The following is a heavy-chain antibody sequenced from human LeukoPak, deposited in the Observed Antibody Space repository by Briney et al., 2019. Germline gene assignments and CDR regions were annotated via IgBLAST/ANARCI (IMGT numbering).Heavy chain of an antibody. D-gene: IGHD5-24*01. J-gene: IGHJ4*02. V-gene: IGHV3-23*01. CDR3: AKDLFGDGYNFDY. CDR2: ICGSGGGT. CDR1: IFTFRSYA. Sequence: PGGALRLSRADSIFTFRSYAMSWVRQAPGKGREWVSTICGSGGGTYYAAALKGRFTISRDNSTNTLYLQMNSLRAEDKAVYYCAKDLFGDGYNFDYWGQGTLVTVSS.